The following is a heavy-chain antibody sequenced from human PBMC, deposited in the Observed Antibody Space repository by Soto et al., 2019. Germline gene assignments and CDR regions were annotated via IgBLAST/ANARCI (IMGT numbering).Heavy chain of an antibody. CDR3: ARGAGMDV. J-gene: IGHJ6*04. V-gene: IGHV1-8*01. Sequence: SVKLCCEASGDRFSSYAINWVRQATGQGLEWMGWMNPKSGNTGYVQKFQDRVTMTRDTSINTAYMELSGLRSEDKAVYYCARGAGMDVWGKGTTVTVSS. CDR1: GDRFSSYA. CDR2: MNPKSGNT.